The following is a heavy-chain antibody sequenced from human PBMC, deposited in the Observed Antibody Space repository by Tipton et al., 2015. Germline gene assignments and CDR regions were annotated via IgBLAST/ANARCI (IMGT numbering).Heavy chain of an antibody. D-gene: IGHD6-19*01. V-gene: IGHV3-7*03. CDR2: MKQDGSER. J-gene: IGHJ4*02. Sequence: SLRLSCAASGFTFRNYWMSWVRQAPGKGLEWVASMKQDGSERYSVDSVKGRFTISRDNTKNSLYLQMNSLRAEDTAVYYCARASAWAFDYWGQGTLVTVSS. CDR1: GFTFRNYW. CDR3: ARASAWAFDY.